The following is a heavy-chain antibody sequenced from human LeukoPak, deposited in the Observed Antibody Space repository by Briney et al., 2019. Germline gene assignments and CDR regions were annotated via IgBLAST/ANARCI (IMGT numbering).Heavy chain of an antibody. J-gene: IGHJ4*02. CDR1: GGTFSSYA. Sequence: SSVTVSCKASGGTFSSYAISGVRQAPGQGLEWMGGIIPILGIANYAQKFQGRVTITADKSTSTAYMELSRLRSEDTAVYYCAREGGYYDSSGYYSVYWGQGTLVTVSS. CDR2: IIPILGIA. CDR3: AREGGYYDSSGYYSVY. V-gene: IGHV1-69*10. D-gene: IGHD3-22*01.